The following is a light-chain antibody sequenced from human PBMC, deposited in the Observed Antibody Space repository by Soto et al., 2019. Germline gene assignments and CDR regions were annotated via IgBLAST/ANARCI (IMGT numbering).Light chain of an antibody. CDR3: QQSYSTRGA. CDR2: AAS. CDR1: QSISSY. Sequence: DIQMTQSPSSLSASVGDRVTITCRASQSISSYLNWYQQKPGKAPKLLIYAASSLQSGVPSRFSGSGSGTDFTLTISSLRPEDFATYYCQQSYSTRGAFGQGTKV. J-gene: IGKJ1*01. V-gene: IGKV1-39*01.